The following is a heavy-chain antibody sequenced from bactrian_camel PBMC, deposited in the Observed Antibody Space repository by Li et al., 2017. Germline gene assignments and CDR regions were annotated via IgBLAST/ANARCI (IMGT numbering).Heavy chain of an antibody. D-gene: IGHD5*01. V-gene: IGHV3S40*01. CDR1: GFAFSSSA. Sequence: VQLVESGGGLVQPGGSLRLSCAASGFAFSSSAMSWVRQAPGKGLEWVSAIIRGGDRTYYADSVKGRFTISRDSAKNTVDLQMNNLKSEDTALNYCARWGAEWAENPNYFGMDYWGKGTQVTVS. CDR2: IIRGGDRT. J-gene: IGHJ7*01.